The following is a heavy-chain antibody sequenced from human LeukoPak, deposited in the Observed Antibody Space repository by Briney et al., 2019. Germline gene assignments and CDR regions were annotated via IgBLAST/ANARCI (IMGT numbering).Heavy chain of an antibody. CDR3: AREIAAAGTLAIYYFDY. CDR2: IIPIFGTA. D-gene: IGHD6-13*01. J-gene: IGHJ4*02. V-gene: IGHV1-69*13. Sequence: SVKVSCKASGGTFSSYAISWVRQAPGQGLEWMGGIIPIFGTANYAQKFQGRVTITADESTSTAYMELSSLRSEDTAVYYCAREIAAAGTLAIYYFDYWGQGTLVTVSS. CDR1: GGTFSSYA.